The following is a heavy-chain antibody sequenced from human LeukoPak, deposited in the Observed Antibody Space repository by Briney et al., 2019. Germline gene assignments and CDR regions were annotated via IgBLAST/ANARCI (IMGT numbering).Heavy chain of an antibody. CDR3: ARSLRWLRYFDY. CDR2: INHSGGT. CDR1: GGSFSGYY. J-gene: IGHJ4*02. V-gene: IGHV4-34*01. Sequence: PSETLSLTCAVYGGSFSGYYWSWIRQPPGKGLEWIGEINHSGGTNYNPSLKSRVTISVDTSKNQFSLKLSSVTAADTAVYYCARSLRWLRYFDYWGQGTLVTVSS. D-gene: IGHD5-12*01.